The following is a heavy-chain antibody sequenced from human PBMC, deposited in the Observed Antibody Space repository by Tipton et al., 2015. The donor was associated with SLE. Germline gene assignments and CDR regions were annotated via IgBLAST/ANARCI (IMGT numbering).Heavy chain of an antibody. CDR1: GGSISSYY. CDR2: IYHSGST. V-gene: IGHV4-59*12. Sequence: TLSLTCTVSGGSISSYYWSWIRQSPGKGLEWIGSIYHSGSTYYNPSLKSRVTISVDTSKNQFSLKLSSVTAADTAVYYCAKMTRGNYFDYWGQGTLVTVSS. CDR3: AKMTRGNYFDY. J-gene: IGHJ4*02. D-gene: IGHD4-11*01.